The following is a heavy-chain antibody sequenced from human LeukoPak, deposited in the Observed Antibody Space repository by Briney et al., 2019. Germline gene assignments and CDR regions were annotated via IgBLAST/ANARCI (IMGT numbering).Heavy chain of an antibody. D-gene: IGHD3-9*01. CDR1: GYTFTSYG. Sequence: ASVKVSCKASGYTFTSYGISWVRQAPGQGLEWMGWISAYNGNTNYAQKLQGRVTMTTDTSTSTAYMELRSLRSDDTAVYYCARDYRGITIFASPDYWGQGTLVTVSS. CDR2: ISAYNGNT. V-gene: IGHV1-18*01. J-gene: IGHJ4*02. CDR3: ARDYRGITIFASPDY.